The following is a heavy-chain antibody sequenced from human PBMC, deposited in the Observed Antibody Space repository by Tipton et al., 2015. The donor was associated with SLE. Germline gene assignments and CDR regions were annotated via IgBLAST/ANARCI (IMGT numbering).Heavy chain of an antibody. CDR2: IKEDGSER. CDR1: GFTFSSYW. D-gene: IGHD5-18*01. J-gene: IGHJ4*02. V-gene: IGHV3-7*03. CDR3: ARAGGYSYGFDY. Sequence: SLRLSCAASGFTFSSYWMSWVRQAPGKGLEWVANIKEDGSERYYVDSVKGRFTISRDNAKNTLYLQMNSLRAEDTAVYYCARAGGYSYGFDYWGQGTLVTVSS.